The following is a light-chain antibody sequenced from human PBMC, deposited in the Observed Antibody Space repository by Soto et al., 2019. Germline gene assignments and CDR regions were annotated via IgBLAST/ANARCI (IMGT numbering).Light chain of an antibody. CDR3: CSDAGSYTLV. CDR1: SSDVGGYNY. Sequence: QSALTQPRSVSGSPGQSVTISCTGTSSDVGGYNYVSWYQQHPGKAPKLMIYDVSKRPSGVPDRFSGSKSGNTASLTISGLHAEDEADYYCCSDAGSYTLVFGGGTKLTVL. CDR2: DVS. V-gene: IGLV2-11*01. J-gene: IGLJ3*02.